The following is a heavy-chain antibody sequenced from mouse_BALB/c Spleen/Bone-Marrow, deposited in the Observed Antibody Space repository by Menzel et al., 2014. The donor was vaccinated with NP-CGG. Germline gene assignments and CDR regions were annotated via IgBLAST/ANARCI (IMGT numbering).Heavy chain of an antibody. CDR1: GYTFTSYW. J-gene: IGHJ4*01. D-gene: IGHD3-1*01. Sequence: QVHVKQSGAELVKPGASVKLSCKASGYTFTSYWMHWVKQRPGQGLEWIGEIDPSDSYTNYNQKFKSKATLTVDKSSSTAYMQLSSLTSEDSAVYYCATARATSYAMDYWGQGTSVTVSS. CDR3: ATARATSYAMDY. V-gene: IGHV1-69*02. CDR2: IDPSDSYT.